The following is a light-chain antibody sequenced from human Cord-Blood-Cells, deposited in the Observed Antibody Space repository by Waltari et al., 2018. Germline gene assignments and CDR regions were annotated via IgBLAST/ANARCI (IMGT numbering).Light chain of an antibody. CDR3: SSYAGSNNYV. Sequence: QSALTQPPSASGSPGQSVTISCTGTSSNVGGYNYVSWYQQHPGKAPQLMIYEFSKRPSGVPERFSGSKSGNTASLTVSGLQAEDEADYYCSSYAGSNNYVFGTGTKVTVL. CDR2: EFS. CDR1: SSNVGGYNY. J-gene: IGLJ1*01. V-gene: IGLV2-8*01.